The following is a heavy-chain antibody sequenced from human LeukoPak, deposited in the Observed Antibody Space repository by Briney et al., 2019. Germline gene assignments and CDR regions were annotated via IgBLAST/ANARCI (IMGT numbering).Heavy chain of an antibody. CDR2: IYYSGST. CDR1: GGSISSSSYY. V-gene: IGHV4-39*07. CDR3: ARDGWGYSSGHQVFDY. J-gene: IGHJ4*02. Sequence: PSETLSLTCTVSGGSISSSSYYWGWIRQPPGKGLEWIGSIYYSGSTYYNPSLKSRVTISVVTSKNQFSLKLSSVTAADTAVYYCARDGWGYSSGHQVFDYWGQGTLVTVSS. D-gene: IGHD6-19*01.